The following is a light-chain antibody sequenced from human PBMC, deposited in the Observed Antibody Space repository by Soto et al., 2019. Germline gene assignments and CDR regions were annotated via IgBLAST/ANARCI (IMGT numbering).Light chain of an antibody. CDR1: SSNIGSYNF. CDR2: EGT. Sequence: QSAPTQPASVSGSPGQSITISCTGTSSNIGSYNFVSWYQQHPGKAPKLVIYEGTKMPSGVSYRFSGSRSGNTASLTISGLQADDEAHYYCFSYAGSATYVFGGGPKLTVL. J-gene: IGLJ3*02. CDR3: FSYAGSATYV. V-gene: IGLV2-23*01.